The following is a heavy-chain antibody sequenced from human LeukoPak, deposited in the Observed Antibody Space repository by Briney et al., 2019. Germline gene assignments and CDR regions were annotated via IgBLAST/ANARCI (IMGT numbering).Heavy chain of an antibody. V-gene: IGHV4-34*01. CDR2: INHSGST. Sequence: SETLSLTCAVYGGSFSGYYWSWIRQPPGKGLEWIGEINHSGSTNYNPSLKSRVTISVDTSKNQFSLKLSSVTAADTAVYYCARTAVGKVVRGVFQHWGQGNLVTVSS. CDR1: GGSFSGYY. J-gene: IGHJ1*01. CDR3: ARTAVGKVVRGVFQH. D-gene: IGHD3-10*01.